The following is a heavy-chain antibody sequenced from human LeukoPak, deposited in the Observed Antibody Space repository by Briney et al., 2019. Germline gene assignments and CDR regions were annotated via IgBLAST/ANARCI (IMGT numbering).Heavy chain of an antibody. CDR1: GFTVSSNS. Sequence: GGSLRLSCTVSGFTVSSNSMSWVRQAPGKGLEWVSFIYSGTTHYSDSVKGRFTISRDNSKNTLYLQMNSLRAEDTAVYYCARGYCSGSSCYRHYYYMDVWGKGTTVTISS. D-gene: IGHD2-15*01. V-gene: IGHV3-53*01. CDR2: IYSGTT. CDR3: ARGYCSGSSCYRHYYYMDV. J-gene: IGHJ6*03.